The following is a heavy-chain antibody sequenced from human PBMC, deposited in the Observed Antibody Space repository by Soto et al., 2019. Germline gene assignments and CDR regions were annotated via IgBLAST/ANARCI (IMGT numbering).Heavy chain of an antibody. D-gene: IGHD1-26*01. CDR2: IYYRGST. V-gene: IGHV4-30-4*01. J-gene: IGHJ4*02. CDR1: GGSIRSGDNY. CDR3: ARDPARGGGSYLGYFDY. Sequence: TLSLTCTVSGGSIRSGDNYWSWIPQTPGKGLEWIGYIYYRGSTYYNQSLKSRVTISVDTSMNQFSLTLTSVTAADTAVYYCARDPARGGGSYLGYFDYWGQGTPVTVSS.